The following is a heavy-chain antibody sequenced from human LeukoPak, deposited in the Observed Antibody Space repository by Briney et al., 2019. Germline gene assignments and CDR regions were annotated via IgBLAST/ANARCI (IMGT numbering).Heavy chain of an antibody. CDR3: ARDFAGCGNGTCYSRFDP. V-gene: IGHV4-59*01. D-gene: IGHD2-15*01. Sequence: SETLSLTCTVSGGSISSYYWSWIRQPPGKGLEWIGYIYYTGSTNYSPSLKSRVTISVDTSKNQFSLKLSSVTAADTAVYYCARDFAGCGNGTCYSRFDPWGQGTLVTVSS. CDR2: IYYTGST. CDR1: GGSISSYY. J-gene: IGHJ5*02.